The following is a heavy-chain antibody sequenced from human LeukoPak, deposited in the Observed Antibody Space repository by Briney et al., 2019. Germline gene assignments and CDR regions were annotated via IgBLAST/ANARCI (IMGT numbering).Heavy chain of an antibody. CDR2: ISYDGSNK. CDR1: GFTFSSYG. J-gene: IGHJ4*02. CDR3: ARDDPAMVI. V-gene: IGHV3-30*03. D-gene: IGHD5-18*01. Sequence: GGSLRLSCAASGFTFSSYGMHWVRQAPGKGLEWVAVISYDGSNKYYADSVKGRFTISRDNSKNTLYLQMNSLRAEDTAVYYCARDDPAMVIWGQGTLVTVSS.